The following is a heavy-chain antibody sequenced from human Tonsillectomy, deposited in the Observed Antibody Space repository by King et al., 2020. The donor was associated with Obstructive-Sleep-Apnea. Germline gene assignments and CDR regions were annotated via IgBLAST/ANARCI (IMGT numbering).Heavy chain of an antibody. Sequence: QLQESGPGLVKPSQTLSLTCTVSGGSISSGGYYLSWIRQHPGKGLEWVVYIYDSGSTYYNPSLKSRVTISVDTSKNQFSLKLSSVTAADTAVYYCARARGNRFDPWGQGTLVTVSS. CDR2: IYDSGST. CDR3: ARARGNRFDP. CDR1: GGSISSGGYY. J-gene: IGHJ5*02. V-gene: IGHV4-31*03. D-gene: IGHD3-10*01.